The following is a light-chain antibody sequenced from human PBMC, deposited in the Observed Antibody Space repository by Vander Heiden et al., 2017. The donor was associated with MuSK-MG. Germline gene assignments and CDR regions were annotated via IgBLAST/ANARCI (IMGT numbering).Light chain of an antibody. Sequence: DIQMTQSPSSLSASIGDRVTITCQASQDISNDLNWYQQKPGKAPKLLIYDASTLEVGVPSRFSGSGSETHFTFTISSLQPEDIATYYCQQGDIFPSTFGQGTKLETK. CDR1: QDISND. J-gene: IGKJ2*01. CDR2: DAS. CDR3: QQGDIFPST. V-gene: IGKV1-33*01.